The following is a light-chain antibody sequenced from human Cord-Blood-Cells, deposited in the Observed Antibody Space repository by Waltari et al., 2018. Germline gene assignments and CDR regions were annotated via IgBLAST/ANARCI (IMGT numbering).Light chain of an antibody. J-gene: IGLJ2*01. CDR3: MIWHSSAVV. CDR1: RGIHVGSYR. CDR2: YKSDSDK. V-gene: IGLV5-45*02. Sequence: AVLTQPSSLSASPGASASPPLPLRRGIHVGSYRIYWYPPKPGSPPQYLLRYKSDSDKQQGSGVPSRFSGSKDASANAGILLISGLQSEDEADYYCMIWHSSAVVFGGGTKLTVL.